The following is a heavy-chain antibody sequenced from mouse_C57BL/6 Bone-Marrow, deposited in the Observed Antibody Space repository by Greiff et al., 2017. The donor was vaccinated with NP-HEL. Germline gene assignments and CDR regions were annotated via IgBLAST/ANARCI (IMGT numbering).Heavy chain of an antibody. J-gene: IGHJ3*01. CDR1: GYTFTSYN. Sequence: QVQLQQSGAELVRPGASVKMSCKASGYTFTSYNMHWVKQTPRQGLEWIGSIYPGNGDTSYNQKFKGKATLTVDKSSSTAYMQLSSLTSEDSAVYFCARWIEYYYGSSTGFAYWGQGTLVTVSA. CDR3: ARWIEYYYGSSTGFAY. V-gene: IGHV1-12*01. D-gene: IGHD1-1*01. CDR2: IYPGNGDT.